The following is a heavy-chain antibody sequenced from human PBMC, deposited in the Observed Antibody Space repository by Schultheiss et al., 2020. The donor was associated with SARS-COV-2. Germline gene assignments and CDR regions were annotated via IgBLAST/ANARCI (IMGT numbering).Heavy chain of an antibody. CDR1: GGSFSGYY. Sequence: SETLSLTCAVYGGSFSGYYWSWIRQPPGKGPEWIGEINHSGSTNYNPSLKSRVTISVDTYKNQFSLKLSSVTAADTAVYYCTRTGGRYWGQGTLVTVAS. CDR3: TRTGGRY. CDR2: INHSGST. J-gene: IGHJ4*02. V-gene: IGHV4-34*01. D-gene: IGHD1-14*01.